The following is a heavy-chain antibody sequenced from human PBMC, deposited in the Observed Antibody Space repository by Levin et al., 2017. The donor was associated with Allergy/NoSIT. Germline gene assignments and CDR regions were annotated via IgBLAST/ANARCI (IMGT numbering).Heavy chain of an antibody. D-gene: IGHD4-17*01. CDR3: ARARPNDGDYDY. V-gene: IGHV4-39*07. Sequence: PSETLSLTCTVSGGSISSSSYYWGWIRQPPGKGLEWIGSIYYSGSTYYNPSLKSRVTISVDTSKNQFSLKLSSVTAADTAVYYCARARPNDGDYDYWGQGTLVTVSS. J-gene: IGHJ4*02. CDR2: IYYSGST. CDR1: GGSISSSSYY.